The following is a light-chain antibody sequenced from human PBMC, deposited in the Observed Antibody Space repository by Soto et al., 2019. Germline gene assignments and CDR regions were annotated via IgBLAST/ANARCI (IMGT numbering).Light chain of an antibody. CDR1: QSISTY. CDR3: QQTFSTPYT. V-gene: IGKV1-39*01. Sequence: DIPMTQSPSSQSASVGARVTITCRASQSISTYLNWYQQKPGKAPKVLISAASNLQSGVPSRVSGSGSGTDFTLTISSLQPEDFATYYCQQTFSTPYTFGRGTKLEIK. J-gene: IGKJ2*01. CDR2: AAS.